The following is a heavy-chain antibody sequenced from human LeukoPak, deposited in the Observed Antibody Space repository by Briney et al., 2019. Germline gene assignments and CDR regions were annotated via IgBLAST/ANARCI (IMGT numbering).Heavy chain of an antibody. Sequence: GESLKISCKGSGYSFTNYWIGWVRQMPGKGLEWMGIIYPGDSDTRYSPSLQGQVTISVDKSISTAYLQWSSLEASDTAMYHCARRYYDSSGYYQYFDYWGQGTLVTVSS. CDR3: ARRYYDSSGYYQYFDY. CDR1: GYSFTNYW. D-gene: IGHD3-22*01. V-gene: IGHV5-51*01. CDR2: IYPGDSDT. J-gene: IGHJ4*02.